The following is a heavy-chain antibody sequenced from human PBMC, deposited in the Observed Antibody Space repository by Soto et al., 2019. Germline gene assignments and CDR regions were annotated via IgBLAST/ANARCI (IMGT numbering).Heavy chain of an antibody. V-gene: IGHV1-46*01. Sequence: ASVKVSCKASGYTFTKFHIHWVRQAPGQGLEWMGMIDPSGGVTRDAQRFQGRITMTSDTSTSSVYMELRGLTSEDTAVYYCARVYCICGSCYSGPTGPHYYYGMDVWGQGTTVTVSS. CDR1: GYTFTKFH. J-gene: IGHJ6*02. CDR3: ARVYCICGSCYSGPTGPHYYYGMDV. D-gene: IGHD2-15*01. CDR2: IDPSGGVT.